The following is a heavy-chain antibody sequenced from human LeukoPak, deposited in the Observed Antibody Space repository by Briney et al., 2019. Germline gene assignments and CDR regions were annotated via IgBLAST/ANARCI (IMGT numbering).Heavy chain of an antibody. CDR1: GFTFSDYY. J-gene: IGHJ4*02. D-gene: IGHD2-15*01. Sequence: PGGSLRLSCAASGFTFSDYYMSWIRQAPGKGLEWLAFISPSGGAMYYADSVKGRFTISRDNAKNSLYLQMNSLKAEDTAVYYCARGLFVAGIFFDSWGQGTLVTVSS. CDR2: ISPSGGAM. CDR3: ARGLFVAGIFFDS. V-gene: IGHV3-11*04.